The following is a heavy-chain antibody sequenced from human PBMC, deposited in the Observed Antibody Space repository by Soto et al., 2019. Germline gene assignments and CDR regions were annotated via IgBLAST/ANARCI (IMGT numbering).Heavy chain of an antibody. D-gene: IGHD6-19*01. CDR2: ISAGGDST. J-gene: IGHJ4*02. CDR3: AKDHGYAGGWHAPYYFDS. CDR1: GFTFSSYA. V-gene: IGHV3-23*01. Sequence: EVQLLESGGSLKQPGGSLRLSCAASGFTFSSYAMSWVRQAPGKGLEWVPSISAGGDSTYYADSVKGRFTITRDKSKNTLYLQMNSLRAADTAVYYCAKDHGYAGGWHAPYYFDSWGQGTLVTVSS.